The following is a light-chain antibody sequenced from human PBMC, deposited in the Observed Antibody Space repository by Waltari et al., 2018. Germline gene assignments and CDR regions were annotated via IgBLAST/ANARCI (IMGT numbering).Light chain of an antibody. Sequence: QVVLTQSPSASASRGASVTPTSTLRSGHSTSAIAWHQQQPGKGPRFLMKVHSGGTQFKGDGIPDRFTGSSSGSERYLTISSLQSDDEADYYCQTWGTGVHVVFGGGTKLTVL. J-gene: IGLJ2*01. CDR1: SGHSTSA. CDR2: VHSGGTQ. V-gene: IGLV4-69*01. CDR3: QTWGTGVHVV.